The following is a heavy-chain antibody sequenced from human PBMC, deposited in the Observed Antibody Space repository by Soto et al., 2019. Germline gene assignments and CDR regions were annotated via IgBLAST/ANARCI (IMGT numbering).Heavy chain of an antibody. CDR1: GGSISSGDYY. Sequence: NPSETLSLTCTVSGGSISSGDYYWSWIRQPPGKGLEWIGYIYYSGSTYYNPSLKSRVTISVDTSKNQFSLKLSSVTAADTAVYYCARDQDYGGYYYGMDVWGQGTTVTVSS. J-gene: IGHJ6*02. V-gene: IGHV4-30-4*01. D-gene: IGHD4-17*01. CDR2: IYYSGST. CDR3: ARDQDYGGYYYGMDV.